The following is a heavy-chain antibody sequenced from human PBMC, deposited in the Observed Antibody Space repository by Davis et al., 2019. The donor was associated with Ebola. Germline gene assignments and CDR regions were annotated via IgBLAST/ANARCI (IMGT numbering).Heavy chain of an antibody. CDR2: INSRGDDA. J-gene: IGHJ5*01. CDR1: GFTFSTYD. V-gene: IGHV3-23*01. D-gene: IGHD2-8*01. Sequence: PGGSLRLSCAASGFTFSTYDMAWVRQAPGKGLEWVAGINSRGDDAHYGDSVRGRFTISRVNGESTLFLQMRTLRAEDTALYFCAKTMMVGVYNWFDSWGQGTLVSVSS. CDR3: AKTMMVGVYNWFDS.